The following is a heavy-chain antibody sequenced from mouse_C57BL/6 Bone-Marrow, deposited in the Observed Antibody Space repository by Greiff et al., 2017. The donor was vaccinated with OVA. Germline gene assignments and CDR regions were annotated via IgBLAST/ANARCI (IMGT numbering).Heavy chain of an antibody. Sequence: VKLVESGPGLVQPSQSLSITCTVSGFSFTSYGVHWVRQPPGKGLEWLAVIWSGGSTDYTSAFISRLRIRKDNSKSQVFFKMNSLQADDTAVYYGAKQSVLGYYYALDYWGQGTSVTVSS. D-gene: IGHD4-1*01. CDR2: IWSGGST. V-gene: IGHV2-4*01. CDR1: GFSFTSYG. CDR3: AKQSVLGYYYALDY. J-gene: IGHJ4*01.